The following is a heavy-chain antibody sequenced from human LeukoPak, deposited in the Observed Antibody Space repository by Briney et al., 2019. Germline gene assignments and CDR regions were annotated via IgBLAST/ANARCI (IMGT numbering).Heavy chain of an antibody. CDR2: IYYSGST. Sequence: SETLSLTCTVSGGSLSSSSYYWGWIRPPPGQGLEWIGSIYYSGSTYYNPSLKSRATISVDTSKNHISLKLSSVTAADTAVYYYARRTPCGGDCYYYYYYYMDVWGKGTTVTVSS. V-gene: IGHV4-39*02. CDR3: ARRTPCGGDCYYYYYYYMDV. CDR1: GGSLSSSSYY. D-gene: IGHD2-21*01. J-gene: IGHJ6*03.